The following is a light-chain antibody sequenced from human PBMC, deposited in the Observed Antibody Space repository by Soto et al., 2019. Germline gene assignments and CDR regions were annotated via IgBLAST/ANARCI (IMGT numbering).Light chain of an antibody. V-gene: IGKV1-5*01. J-gene: IGKJ1*01. CDR2: DAY. CDR3: QHYKTYPLT. Sequence: DIQMTQSPSTLSASVGDRVHITCRASESVSTWLAWYQQKPGKATKLLNYDAYSLESGVTSRFSGTGSGTQITLTISSLQPDNFATYYCQHYKTYPLTFGQGTRVKIK. CDR1: ESVSTW.